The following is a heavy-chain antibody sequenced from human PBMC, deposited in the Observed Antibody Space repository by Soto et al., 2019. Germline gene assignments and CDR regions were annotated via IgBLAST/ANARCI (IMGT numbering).Heavy chain of an antibody. D-gene: IGHD3-10*01. CDR1: GFTFSSYA. Sequence: QVQLVESGGGVVQPGRSLRLSCAASGFTFSSYAMHWVRQAPGKGLEWVAVISYDGSNKYYADSVKGRFTISRDNSKNTLYLQMNSLRAEDTAVYYCARDESPELLVKNNFDYWGQGTLVTVSS. V-gene: IGHV3-30-3*01. CDR3: ARDESPELLVKNNFDY. CDR2: ISYDGSNK. J-gene: IGHJ4*02.